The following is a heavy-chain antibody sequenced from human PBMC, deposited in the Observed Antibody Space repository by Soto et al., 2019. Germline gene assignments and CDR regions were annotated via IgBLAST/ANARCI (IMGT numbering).Heavy chain of an antibody. Sequence: SETLSLTCTVSGGSISSGDYYWSWIRQPPGKGLEWIGYIYYSGSTYYNPSLKSRVTISVDTSKNQFSLKLSSVTAADTAVYYCTRYGFGGDPLHAFDIWGQGTMVTVSS. J-gene: IGHJ3*02. CDR3: TRYGFGGDPLHAFDI. D-gene: IGHD2-21*02. V-gene: IGHV4-30-4*01. CDR1: GGSISSGDYY. CDR2: IYYSGST.